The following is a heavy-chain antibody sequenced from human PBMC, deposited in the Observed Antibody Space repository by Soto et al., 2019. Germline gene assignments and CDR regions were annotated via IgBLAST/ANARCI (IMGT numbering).Heavy chain of an antibody. D-gene: IGHD4-17*01. CDR1: GGTFSSYA. V-gene: IGHV1-69*13. CDR2: IIPIFGTA. J-gene: IGHJ6*02. Sequence: GASVKVSCKAAGGTFSSYAISWVRQAPGQGLEWMGGIIPIFGTANYAQKFQGRVTITADESTSTAYMELSSLRSEDTVVYYCATPAAPQGWTPDYGDPTMIYYYGMDVWGQGTTVTVSS. CDR3: ATPAAPQGWTPDYGDPTMIYYYGMDV.